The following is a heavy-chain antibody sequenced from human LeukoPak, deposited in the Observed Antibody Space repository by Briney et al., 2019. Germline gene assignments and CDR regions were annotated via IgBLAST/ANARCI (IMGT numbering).Heavy chain of an antibody. D-gene: IGHD3-22*01. Sequence: SGPTLVNPTQPLTLTCTFSGFSLSTGGMCVSWIRQPPGKALEWLARIDWDDDKYYSTSLKTRLTISKDTSKNQVVLTMTNMDPVDTATYYCARTTYYYDSSGYSLDYWGQGTLVTVSS. J-gene: IGHJ4*02. CDR1: GFSLSTGGMC. CDR2: IDWDDDK. CDR3: ARTTYYYDSSGYSLDY. V-gene: IGHV2-70*11.